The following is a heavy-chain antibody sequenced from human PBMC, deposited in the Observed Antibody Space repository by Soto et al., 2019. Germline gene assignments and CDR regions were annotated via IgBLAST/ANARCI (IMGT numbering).Heavy chain of an antibody. D-gene: IGHD3-3*01. V-gene: IGHV4-31*11. CDR2: IYYSGTT. Sequence: TLSLTXAVSGGSISSDGNYWGWIRPHPGMGLEWIAYIYYSGTTYYNPSLKRRVTTAVNTSNNQYPLKHSPVTAAAAAVYYGARRRTDFFCFGRGDNWIDPWGQGTLVTVSS. CDR3: ARRRTDFFCFGRGDNWIDP. CDR1: GGSISSDGNY. J-gene: IGHJ5*02.